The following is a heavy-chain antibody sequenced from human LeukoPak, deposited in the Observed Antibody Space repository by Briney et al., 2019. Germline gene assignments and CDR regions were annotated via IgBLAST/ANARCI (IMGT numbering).Heavy chain of an antibody. V-gene: IGHV3-30*02. CDR2: IRYDGSKS. CDR3: AAFSSGYYEGDAFDI. CDR1: GFTFSSYS. J-gene: IGHJ3*02. D-gene: IGHD3-22*01. Sequence: GGFLRLSCAASGFTFSSYSMNWVRQAPGKGLEWVAFIRYDGSKSYFADSVKGRFALSRDNSKNTLYLQMNSLRAEDMAVYYCAAFSSGYYEGDAFDIWGQGTMVTVSS.